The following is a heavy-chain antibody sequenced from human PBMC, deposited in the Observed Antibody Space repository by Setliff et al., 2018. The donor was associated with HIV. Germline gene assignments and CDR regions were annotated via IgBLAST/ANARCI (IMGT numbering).Heavy chain of an antibody. V-gene: IGHV3-23*01. Sequence: RLSCAASGFTFSSYAMSWVRQTPGKGLEWVSFISSSAGSTYYSDSVKGRFTISRDNSKNTLYLQMNSLRAEDTAVYYCAKYGSGNSGRGGFDYWGQGTLVTVSS. CDR1: GFTFSSYA. J-gene: IGHJ4*02. CDR3: AKYGSGNSGRGGFDY. CDR2: ISSSAGST. D-gene: IGHD6-19*01.